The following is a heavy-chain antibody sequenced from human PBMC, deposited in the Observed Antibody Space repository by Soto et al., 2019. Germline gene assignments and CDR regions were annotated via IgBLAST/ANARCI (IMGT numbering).Heavy chain of an antibody. D-gene: IGHD3-10*01. Sequence: PSETLSLTCLVSGFPISSTYSWGWIRQPPGKGLEWIGSISHSGTTSYSPSLTSRVSISVDTSKNQFSLKLSSVTAADTAVYYCATYYYINWFDPWGQGTLVTVSS. J-gene: IGHJ5*02. CDR2: ISHSGTT. CDR3: ATYYYINWFDP. CDR1: GFPISSTYS. V-gene: IGHV4-38-2*01.